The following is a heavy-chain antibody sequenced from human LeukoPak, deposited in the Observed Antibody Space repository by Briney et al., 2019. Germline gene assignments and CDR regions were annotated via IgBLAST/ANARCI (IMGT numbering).Heavy chain of an antibody. CDR1: GFTFDDYA. CDR2: ISWNSGSI. V-gene: IGHV3-9*01. CDR3: AKGTGLDYDILTGMDY. D-gene: IGHD3-9*01. J-gene: IGHJ4*02. Sequence: GGSLRLSCAASGFTFDDYAMHWVRQAPGKGLEWVSGISWNSGSIGYADSVKGRFTISRDNAKDSLYLQMNSLRAEDTALYYCAKGTGLDYDILTGMDYWGQGTLVTVSS.